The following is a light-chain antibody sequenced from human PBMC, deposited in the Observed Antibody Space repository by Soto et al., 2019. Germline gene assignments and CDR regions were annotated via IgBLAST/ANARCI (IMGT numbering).Light chain of an antibody. CDR3: SSYTSSSTLASYV. J-gene: IGLJ1*01. Sequence: QSALTQPASVSGSPGQSITISCTGTSSDVGSYNYVSWYQQHPGKAPKLMIYDVSNRPSEVSNRFSGSKSGNTASLTISGLQAEDEADYYCSSYTSSSTLASYVFGTGTKVTVL. CDR2: DVS. V-gene: IGLV2-14*01. CDR1: SSDVGSYNY.